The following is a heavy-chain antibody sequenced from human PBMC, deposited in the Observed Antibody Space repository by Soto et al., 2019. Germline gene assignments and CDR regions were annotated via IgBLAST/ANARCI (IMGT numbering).Heavy chain of an antibody. CDR1: GDSISSYY. V-gene: IGHV4-4*07. CDR3: ARALTSAAGLYFDY. D-gene: IGHD6-13*01. Sequence: SETLSLTCTVSGDSISSYYWSWIRQPAGKGMEWIGRIHTTENTNYNPSLRSRVTMSVDTSNNQFSLKLTSLTAADTAVYYCARALTSAAGLYFDYWVQGTLVT. CDR2: IHTTENT. J-gene: IGHJ4*02.